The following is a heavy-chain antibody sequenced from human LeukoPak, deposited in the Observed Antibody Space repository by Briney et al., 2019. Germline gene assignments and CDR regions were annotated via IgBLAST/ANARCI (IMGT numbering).Heavy chain of an antibody. CDR2: INPSGGSA. D-gene: IGHD3-22*01. V-gene: IGHV1-46*01. J-gene: IGHJ4*02. Sequence: GASVKVSCKASGYTFTRYYMHWVRQAPGQGLEWMGIINPSGGSARYAQKFQGRVTMTRDTSTRTVYMEVSSLRSEDTAVYYCARLADYDSSGYLSYWGQGTLVTVSS. CDR3: ARLADYDSSGYLSY. CDR1: GYTFTRYY.